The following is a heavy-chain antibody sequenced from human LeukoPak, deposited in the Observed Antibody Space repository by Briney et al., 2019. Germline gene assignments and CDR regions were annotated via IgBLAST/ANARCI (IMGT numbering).Heavy chain of an antibody. CDR2: TRNKANSYTT. Sequence: GGSLRLSCAASGFTFSDHYMDWVRQAPGKGLEWVGRTRNKANSYTTECAASVKGRFTISRDDTKNSLYLQMNSLKTEDTAVYYCARYCSSTSCSPDAFDIWGQGTMVTVSS. D-gene: IGHD2-2*01. CDR3: ARYCSSTSCSPDAFDI. J-gene: IGHJ3*02. CDR1: GFTFSDHY. V-gene: IGHV3-72*01.